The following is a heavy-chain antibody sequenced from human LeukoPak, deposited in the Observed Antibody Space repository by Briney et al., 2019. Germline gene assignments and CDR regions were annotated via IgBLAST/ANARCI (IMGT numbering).Heavy chain of an antibody. J-gene: IGHJ4*02. D-gene: IGHD2-2*01. Sequence: GGSLRLSCAASGFTFSSYSMNWVRQAPGKGLEWVSSTSSSSYIYYADSVKGRFTISRDNAKNSLYLQMNSLRAEDTAVYYCAREYCSSTSCEEDYWGQGTLVTVSS. CDR3: AREYCSSTSCEEDY. V-gene: IGHV3-21*01. CDR1: GFTFSSYS. CDR2: TSSSSYI.